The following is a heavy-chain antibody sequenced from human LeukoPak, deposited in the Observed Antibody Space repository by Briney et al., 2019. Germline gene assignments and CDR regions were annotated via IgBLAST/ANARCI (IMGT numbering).Heavy chain of an antibody. J-gene: IGHJ3*02. V-gene: IGHV4-59*02. CDR3: ARDPVSAFDI. CDR1: GGSVSAYY. CDR2: GYHSGST. Sequence: SETLSLTCIVSGGSVSAYYWGWIRQPPGKGLEWIGRGYHSGSTNYNPSLKSRVTISVDMSKNQFSLNLSSVTAADTAVYYCARDPVSAFDIWGQGTMVTVSS.